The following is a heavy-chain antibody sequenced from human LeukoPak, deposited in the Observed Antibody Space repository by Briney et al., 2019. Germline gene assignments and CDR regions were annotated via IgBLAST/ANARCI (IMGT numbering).Heavy chain of an antibody. CDR1: GFTFDGYG. CDR3: ARIDGYNAFNT. Sequence: GGSLRLSCAASGFTFDGYGMSWVRQAPGKGLEWVSTINSNAAATRYADSVNGRFTISRDNAKNSLYVQMNSLRAEDTALYYCARIDGYNAFNTWGQGTMVTVSS. D-gene: IGHD5-24*01. CDR2: INSNAAAT. J-gene: IGHJ3*02. V-gene: IGHV3-20*04.